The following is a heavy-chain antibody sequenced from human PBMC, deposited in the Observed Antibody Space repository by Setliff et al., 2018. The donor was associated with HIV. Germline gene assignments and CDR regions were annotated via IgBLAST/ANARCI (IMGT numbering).Heavy chain of an antibody. Sequence: ASETLSLTCTVSGDSISSHYWSWIRQPPGKGLELIGYIYYSGSTSYNPSLKSRVTVLVDTSKNQVSLKLRSVTAADTAVYYCARHDGGGWYVRVLATSFDYWGQGTLVTVSS. CDR2: IYYSGST. J-gene: IGHJ4*02. V-gene: IGHV4-59*11. D-gene: IGHD6-19*01. CDR1: GDSISSHY. CDR3: ARHDGGGWYVRVLATSFDY.